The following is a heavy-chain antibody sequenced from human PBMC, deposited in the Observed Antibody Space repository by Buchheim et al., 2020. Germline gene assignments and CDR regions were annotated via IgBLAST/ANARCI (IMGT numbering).Heavy chain of an antibody. J-gene: IGHJ4*02. Sequence: QVQLVESGGGVVQPGRSLRLSCAASGFTFSSSGMHWVRQAPGKGLEWVAVISYDGSNKYYADSVKGRFTISRDNSKNTLYQQKNSLGAEDTAVYYCAKDGPLGSSWYYLDYWGQGTL. CDR3: AKDGPLGSSWYYLDY. CDR1: GFTFSSSG. V-gene: IGHV3-30*18. CDR2: ISYDGSNK. D-gene: IGHD6-13*01.